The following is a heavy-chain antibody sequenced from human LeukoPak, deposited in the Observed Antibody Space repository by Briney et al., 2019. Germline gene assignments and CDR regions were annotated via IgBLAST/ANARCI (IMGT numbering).Heavy chain of an antibody. D-gene: IGHD3-3*01. CDR2: INSNSGGT. Sequence: ASVKVSCKASGYTFSDYYMHWVRQAPGQGLEWMGWINSNSGGTNYAQKFQGRVTMTRDTSISTAYMELSRLRSDDTAVYYCAREGDFWSTYTSYYYYHMDVWGKGTTVTVSS. CDR1: GYTFSDYY. V-gene: IGHV1-2*02. CDR3: AREGDFWSTYTSYYYYHMDV. J-gene: IGHJ6*03.